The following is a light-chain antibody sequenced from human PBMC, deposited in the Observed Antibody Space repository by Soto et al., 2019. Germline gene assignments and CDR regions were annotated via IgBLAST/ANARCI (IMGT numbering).Light chain of an antibody. J-gene: IGLJ2*01. CDR3: SSYTSRSAVV. CDR1: SSDVGGYNY. Sequence: QSALTQPASVSGSPGQSITISCTGTSSDVGGYNYVSWYQQHPGKAPKLMIYEVSNRPSGVSNRFSGSKSGNTASLTISGLQAEDEADEYCSSYTSRSAVVFGGGTQLTVL. V-gene: IGLV2-14*01. CDR2: EVS.